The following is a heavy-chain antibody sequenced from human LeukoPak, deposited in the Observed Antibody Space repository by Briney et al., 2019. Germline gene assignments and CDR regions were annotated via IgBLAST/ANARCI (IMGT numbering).Heavy chain of an antibody. CDR2: IKQDGSEK. V-gene: IGHV3-7*01. J-gene: IGHJ4*02. CDR3: ARFHFWSAYYGD. CDR1: GFTFNPYW. D-gene: IGHD3-3*02. Sequence: GGSLRLSCAASGFTFNPYWMSWVRQAPGKGLEWVANIKQDGSEKYYVDSVKGRFTISRDNAKNSLYLQMNSLRAEDTAVYYCARFHFWSAYYGDWGQGTLVTVSS.